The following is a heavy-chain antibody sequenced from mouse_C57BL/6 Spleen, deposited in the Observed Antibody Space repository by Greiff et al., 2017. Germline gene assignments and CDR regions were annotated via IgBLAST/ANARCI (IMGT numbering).Heavy chain of an antibody. Sequence: EVQRVESGPELVKPGASVKMSCKASGYTFTDYNMHWVKQSHGKSLEWIGYINPNNGGTSYNQKFKGKATLTVNKSSSTAYMELRSLTSEDSAVYYCATYDYDEYYFDYWGQGTTLTVSS. J-gene: IGHJ2*01. D-gene: IGHD2-4*01. CDR3: ATYDYDEYYFDY. V-gene: IGHV1-22*01. CDR1: GYTFTDYN. CDR2: INPNNGGT.